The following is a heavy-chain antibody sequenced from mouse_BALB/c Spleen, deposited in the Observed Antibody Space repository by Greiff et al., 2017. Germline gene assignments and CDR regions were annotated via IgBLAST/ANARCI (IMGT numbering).Heavy chain of an antibody. CDR2: INSNGGST. Sequence: EVHLVESGGGLVQPGWSLKLSCAASGFTFSSYGMSWVRQTPDKRLELVATINSNGGSTYYPDSVKGRFTISRDNAKNTLYLQMSSLKSEDTAMYYCARGDGNYRYYAMDYWGQGTSVTVSS. J-gene: IGHJ4*01. V-gene: IGHV5-6-3*01. CDR1: GFTFSSYG. D-gene: IGHD2-1*01. CDR3: ARGDGNYRYYAMDY.